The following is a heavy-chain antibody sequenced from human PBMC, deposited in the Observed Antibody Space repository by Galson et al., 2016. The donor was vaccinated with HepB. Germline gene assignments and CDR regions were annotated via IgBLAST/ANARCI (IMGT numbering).Heavy chain of an antibody. Sequence: SLRLSCAASGFVFSNFGLRWVRQAPGRGLEWVASISTRRTTYYSDSVQGRFTISRDNSNNTLYLQMNGLGAEDTAVYYCAKERLVRRIFDHWGQGTLLTVSS. J-gene: IGHJ4*02. V-gene: IGHV3-23*01. D-gene: IGHD1-1*01. CDR3: AKERLVRRIFDH. CDR2: ISTRRTT. CDR1: GFVFSNFG.